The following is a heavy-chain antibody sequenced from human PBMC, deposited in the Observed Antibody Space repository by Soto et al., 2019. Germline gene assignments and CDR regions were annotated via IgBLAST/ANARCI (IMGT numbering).Heavy chain of an antibody. CDR3: ASNTRYDPPDY. Sequence: EVHLLESGGGLVQPGGSLRLSCAASGFTFSSYAMSWVRQAPGKGLAWVSGISVSGGSTSYADSVKGRFTISRDNSKNTLYLQMNSLRAEDTAVYYCASNTRYDPPDYWGQGTLVTVSS. CDR2: ISVSGGST. D-gene: IGHD3-16*01. V-gene: IGHV3-23*01. J-gene: IGHJ4*02. CDR1: GFTFSSYA.